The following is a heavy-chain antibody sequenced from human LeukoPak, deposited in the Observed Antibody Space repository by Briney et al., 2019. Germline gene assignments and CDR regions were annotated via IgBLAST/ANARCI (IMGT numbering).Heavy chain of an antibody. J-gene: IGHJ4*02. Sequence: ASVKVSCKASGYTFTSYGISWVRQAPGQGLEWMGWISAYNGNTNYAQKFQDRVTMTADTSTSIAYMDLRSLRFDDTAVYYCARSRIYCGGDCYSHDYWGQGTLVTVSS. CDR2: ISAYNGNT. CDR3: ARSRIYCGGDCYSHDY. D-gene: IGHD2-21*02. V-gene: IGHV1-18*01. CDR1: GYTFTSYG.